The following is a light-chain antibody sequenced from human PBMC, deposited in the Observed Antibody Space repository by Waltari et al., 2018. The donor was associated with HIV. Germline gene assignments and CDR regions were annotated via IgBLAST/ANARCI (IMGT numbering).Light chain of an antibody. Sequence: DIVLTQSPATLSLSPGERATLSCRASQNINSDLAWYQQKVGQAPRLLIYGASTRATGIPSKFSGSGSGTEFTLTISSLQSEDFALYYCQQYTNWPPGDTFGQGTKLEIK. J-gene: IGKJ2*01. CDR1: QNINSD. CDR2: GAS. CDR3: QQYTNWPPGDT. V-gene: IGKV3-15*01.